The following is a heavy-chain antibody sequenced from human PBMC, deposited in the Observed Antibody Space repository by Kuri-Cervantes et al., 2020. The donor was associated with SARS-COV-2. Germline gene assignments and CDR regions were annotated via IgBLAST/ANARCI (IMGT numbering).Heavy chain of an antibody. J-gene: IGHJ6*02. D-gene: IGHD2-2*01. V-gene: IGHV3-33*08. Sequence: LSLTCAASGFTFSSNGMHWVRQAPGKGLEWVAVIWYDGSNKYYADSVKGRFTISRDNSKNTLYLQMNSLRAEDTAVYYCARDLGYCSSTSCRYGMDVWGQGTTVTVSS. CDR2: IWYDGSNK. CDR1: GFTFSSNG. CDR3: ARDLGYCSSTSCRYGMDV.